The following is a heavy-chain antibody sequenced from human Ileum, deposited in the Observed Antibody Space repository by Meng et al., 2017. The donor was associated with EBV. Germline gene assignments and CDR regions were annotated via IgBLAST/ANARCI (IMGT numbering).Heavy chain of an antibody. CDR2: ISSSGGTI. CDR3: TRWGVGDYNKAAFGY. CDR1: GFNFSDYY. D-gene: IGHD4-11*01. V-gene: IGHV3-11*01. Sequence: QVQLVESGGGLVKPGGSLSVSCAVSGFNFSDYYMSWIRQAPGKGLEWISYISSSGGTIEYADSVKGRFTISRDNANNSLYLQMNSLTAEDTAVYYCTRWGVGDYNKAAFGYWGQGTLVTVSS. J-gene: IGHJ4*02.